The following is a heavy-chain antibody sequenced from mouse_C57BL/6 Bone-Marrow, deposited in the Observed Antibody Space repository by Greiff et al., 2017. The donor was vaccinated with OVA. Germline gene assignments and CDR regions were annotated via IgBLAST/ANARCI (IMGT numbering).Heavy chain of an antibody. J-gene: IGHJ4*01. CDR3: ARPPSLLRSGMDY. CDR1: GFSLTSYG. V-gene: IGHV2-2*01. D-gene: IGHD1-2*01. CDR2: IWSGGGT. Sequence: QVQLQQSGPGLVQPSQSLSITCTVSGFSLTSYGVHWVRQSPGKGLEWLGVIWSGGGTDYNAAFISRLSISKDNSKSQVFFKMNSLQADDAAIYYCARPPSLLRSGMDYWGQGTSVTVSS.